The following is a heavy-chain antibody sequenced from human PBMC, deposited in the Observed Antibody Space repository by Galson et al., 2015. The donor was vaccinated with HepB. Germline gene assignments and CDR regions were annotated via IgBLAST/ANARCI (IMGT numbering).Heavy chain of an antibody. CDR1: GFTFSSYA. Sequence: SLRLSCAASGFTFSSYAMSWVRQAPGKGLEWVSAISGSGGSTYYADSVKGRFTISRDNSKNTLYLQMNSLRAEDTAVYYCAKAQRRGLKITAAGTGYWGQGTLVTVSS. J-gene: IGHJ4*02. CDR3: AKAQRRGLKITAAGTGY. V-gene: IGHV3-23*01. CDR2: ISGSGGST. D-gene: IGHD6-13*01.